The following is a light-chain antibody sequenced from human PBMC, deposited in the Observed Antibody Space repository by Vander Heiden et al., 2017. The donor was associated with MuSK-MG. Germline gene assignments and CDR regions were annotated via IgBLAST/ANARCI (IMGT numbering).Light chain of an antibody. CDR1: PSVSSSY. J-gene: IGKJ1*01. CDR2: GAS. CDR3: QQYDSTPWT. Sequence: EIVLTQSPGTLSLSPGERATLSCRASPSVSSSYLAWYQQKPGQAPRLLIYGASSRATGIPDRFSGSGSGTDFTLTISRLEPEDFAVYYCQQYDSTPWTFGQGTQVEIK. V-gene: IGKV3-20*01.